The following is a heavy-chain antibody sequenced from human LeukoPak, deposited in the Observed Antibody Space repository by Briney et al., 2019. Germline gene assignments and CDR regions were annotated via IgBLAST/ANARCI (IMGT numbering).Heavy chain of an antibody. CDR2: ISSSGSTI. J-gene: IGHJ6*02. CDR1: GFTFGSYE. CDR3: ARVITPYGMDV. V-gene: IGHV3-48*03. D-gene: IGHD3-22*01. Sequence: GGSLRLSCAASGFTFGSYEMNWVRQAPGKGREWVSYISSSGSTIYYADTVKGRLTISRDNAKNSLYLQMNSLRAEDTAVYYCARVITPYGMDVWGQGTTVTVSS.